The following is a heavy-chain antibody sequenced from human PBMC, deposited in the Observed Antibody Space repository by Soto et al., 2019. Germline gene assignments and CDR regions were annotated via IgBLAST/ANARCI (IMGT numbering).Heavy chain of an antibody. Sequence: ASVKVSCKASGGTFSSYAISWVRQAPGQGLEWMGGIIPIFGTANYAQKFQGRVTITADESTSTAYMELSSLRSEDTAVYYCARGTYYYDSSGYYFDYWGQGTLVTVSS. CDR3: ARGTYYYDSSGYYFDY. CDR1: GGTFSSYA. CDR2: IIPIFGTA. J-gene: IGHJ4*02. D-gene: IGHD3-22*01. V-gene: IGHV1-69*13.